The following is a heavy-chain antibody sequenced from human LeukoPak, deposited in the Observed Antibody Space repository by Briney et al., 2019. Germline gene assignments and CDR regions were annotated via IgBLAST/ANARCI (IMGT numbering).Heavy chain of an antibody. Sequence: SETLSLTCAVYGGSFSGYYWSWIRQPPGKGLEWIGEINHSGSTNYNPSLKSRVTISVDTSKNQFSLKLSSVTAADTAVYYCASPRLRGVVDDAFDIWGQGTMVTVSS. CDR3: ASPRLRGVVDDAFDI. CDR1: GGSFSGYY. CDR2: INHSGST. J-gene: IGHJ3*02. V-gene: IGHV4-34*01. D-gene: IGHD2-15*01.